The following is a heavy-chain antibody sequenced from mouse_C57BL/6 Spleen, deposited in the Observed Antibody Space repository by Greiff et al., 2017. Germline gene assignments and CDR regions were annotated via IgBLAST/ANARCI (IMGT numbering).Heavy chain of an antibody. V-gene: IGHV7-3*01. D-gene: IGHD2-3*01. CDR1: GFTFTDYY. CDR2: IRNKAKGYTT. Sequence: EVKLVESGGGLVQPGGSLSLSCAASGFTFTDYYMSWVRQPPGKALEWLGFIRNKAKGYTTEYSASVKGRFTISRDNSQSILDLQMDALGAEDSATYYCASYDGDWYFGVWGTGTTVTVAS. CDR3: ASYDGDWYFGV. J-gene: IGHJ1*03.